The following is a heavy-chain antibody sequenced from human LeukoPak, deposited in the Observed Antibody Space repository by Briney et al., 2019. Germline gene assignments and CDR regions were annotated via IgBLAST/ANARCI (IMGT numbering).Heavy chain of an antibody. V-gene: IGHV4-4*02. D-gene: IGHD1-26*01. CDR1: GGSISNTNW. CDR3: SRESGPYSPFGH. Sequence: SETLSLTCDVSGGSISNTNWWSWVRQPPGQGLEWIGEVSMAGPTNYNPSLNGRVTMSLDESSNQLSLKLTSVTAADTAIYYCSRESGPYSPFGHWGQGILVTVTT. J-gene: IGHJ4*02. CDR2: VSMAGPT.